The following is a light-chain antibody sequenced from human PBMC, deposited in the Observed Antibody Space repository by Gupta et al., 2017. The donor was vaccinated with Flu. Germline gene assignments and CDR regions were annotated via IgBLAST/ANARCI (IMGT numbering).Light chain of an antibody. Sequence: ERATRSCRASQSVSRYLAWYQQKPGQAPRLLIYDAPNRATGIPARFSGSGSGTDFTLTISSLEPEDFAVYYCQQRSNRPPYTFGQGTKLQIK. CDR3: QQRSNRPPYT. J-gene: IGKJ2*01. CDR2: DAP. CDR1: QSVSRY. V-gene: IGKV3-11*01.